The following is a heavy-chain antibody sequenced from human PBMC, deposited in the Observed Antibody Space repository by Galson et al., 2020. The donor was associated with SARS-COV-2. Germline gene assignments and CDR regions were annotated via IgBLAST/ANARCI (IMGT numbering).Heavy chain of an antibody. J-gene: IGHJ3*02. D-gene: IGHD2-15*01. Sequence: GGSLTLSCAASGFTFSNYWKNWVRHPPRKGQERVANIKHDGSEKSYDDSAKGRLTIIRDNAKKSLYLQMNSLRAEDTAVYYCARAVFTVPFTLFVAAGRYAFDIWVEGRMGTVAS. CDR2: IKHDGSEK. V-gene: IGHV3-7*01. CDR3: ARAVFTVPFTLFVAAGRYAFDI. CDR1: GFTFSNYW.